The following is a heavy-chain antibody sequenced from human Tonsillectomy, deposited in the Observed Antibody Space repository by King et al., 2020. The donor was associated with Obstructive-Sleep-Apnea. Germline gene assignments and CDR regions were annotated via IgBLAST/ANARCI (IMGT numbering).Heavy chain of an antibody. CDR2: IYPGDYDT. CDR3: ARRESGTGAFDI. V-gene: IGHV5-51*01. CDR1: GYSFTSFW. D-gene: IGHD6-13*01. J-gene: IGHJ3*02. Sequence: QLVQSGAEVRKPGESLKISCKGSGYSFTSFWIGWVRRMPGRGLEWMGIIYPGDYDTTYGPTFQGQVTISADKSISTAYLQWISLKASDTAMYYCARRESGTGAFDIWGQGTMVTVSS.